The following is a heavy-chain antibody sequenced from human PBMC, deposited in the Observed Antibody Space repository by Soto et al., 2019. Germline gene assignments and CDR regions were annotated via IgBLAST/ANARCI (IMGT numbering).Heavy chain of an antibody. J-gene: IGHJ5*02. CDR3: ASWGQSDSSSWYNWFDP. D-gene: IGHD6-13*01. V-gene: IGHV5-10-1*01. Sequence: PGESLKISCKGSGYSFTSYWISWVRQMPGRGLEWMGRIDPSDSYTNYSPSFQGHVTISADKSISTAYLQWSSLKASDTAMYYCASWGQSDSSSWYNWFDPWGQGTLVTVSS. CDR1: GYSFTSYW. CDR2: IDPSDSYT.